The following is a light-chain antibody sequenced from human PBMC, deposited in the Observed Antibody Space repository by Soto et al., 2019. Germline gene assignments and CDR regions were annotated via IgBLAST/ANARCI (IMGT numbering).Light chain of an antibody. CDR1: QSVSVY. Sequence: EIVLTQSPATLSLSPGERATLSCRASQSVSVYLAWYQQKPGQAPRLLIYDASSRANGIPSRFSGSGSGTDFTLTSSSLEPDDFAVYYCQQRSNWPRTFGQGTTLDIK. CDR2: DAS. CDR3: QQRSNWPRT. V-gene: IGKV3-11*01. J-gene: IGKJ2*01.